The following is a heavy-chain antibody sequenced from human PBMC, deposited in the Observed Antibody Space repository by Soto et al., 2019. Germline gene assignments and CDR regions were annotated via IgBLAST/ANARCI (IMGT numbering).Heavy chain of an antibody. V-gene: IGHV3-48*01. CDR2: ISSSSSTI. CDR1: GFTFSSYS. Sequence: GGSLRLSCAASGFTFSSYSMNWVRQAPGKGLEWVSYISSSSSTIYYADSVKGRFTISRDNAKNSLYLQMNSLRAEDTAVYYCARAYITNFGVVTSYYMDVWGKGTTVTVS. D-gene: IGHD3-3*01. J-gene: IGHJ6*03. CDR3: ARAYITNFGVVTSYYMDV.